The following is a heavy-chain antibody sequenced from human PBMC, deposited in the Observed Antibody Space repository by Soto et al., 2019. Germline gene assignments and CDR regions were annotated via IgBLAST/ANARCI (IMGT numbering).Heavy chain of an antibody. Sequence: EVQLVESGGGSVQPGGSLRLSCAASGFTFSRHWIHWVRQAPGQGLVWVSRTKTDGTTSFADSVRGRFTISRDNAENTLYLQMNSLRSEDTAVYYCVRDMRPVPWYGGISSAFDMWGQGIMVTVSS. J-gene: IGHJ3*02. CDR3: VRDMRPVPWYGGISSAFDM. V-gene: IGHV3-74*01. CDR2: TKTDGTT. D-gene: IGHD3-10*01. CDR1: GFTFSRHW.